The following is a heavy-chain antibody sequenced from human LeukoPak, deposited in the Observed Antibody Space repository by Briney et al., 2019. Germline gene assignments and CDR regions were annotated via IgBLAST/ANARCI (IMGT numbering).Heavy chain of an antibody. Sequence: WETLSLTCTVSGYSINSDYYWGWIRQPPGKGLEWIGNIYHSGSTYYNPSLKSRVTISVDTSKNQFSLKLNSVTAADTAVYYCARDRGYCSSTGCYTGIVSWFDPWGQGTLVTVSS. CDR2: IYHSGST. CDR3: ARDRGYCSSTGCYTGIVSWFDP. V-gene: IGHV4-38-2*02. CDR1: GYSINSDYY. J-gene: IGHJ5*02. D-gene: IGHD2-2*02.